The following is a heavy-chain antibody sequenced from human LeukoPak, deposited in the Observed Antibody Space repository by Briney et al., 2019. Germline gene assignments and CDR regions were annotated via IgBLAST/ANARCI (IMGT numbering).Heavy chain of an antibody. J-gene: IGHJ4*02. CDR2: ISGSGGST. CDR1: GFTFSSYA. D-gene: IGHD2/OR15-2a*01. CDR3: AREGPRGNSQFDY. V-gene: IGHV3-23*01. Sequence: GGSLRLSCAASGFTFSSYAMSWVRQAPGKGLEWVPAISGSGGSTYYADSVKGRLTISRDNSKNTLYLQMNSLRAEDTAVYYCAREGPRGNSQFDYWGQGTLVTVSS.